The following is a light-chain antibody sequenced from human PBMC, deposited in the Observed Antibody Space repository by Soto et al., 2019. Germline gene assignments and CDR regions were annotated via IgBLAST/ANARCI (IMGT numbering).Light chain of an antibody. V-gene: IGLV1-47*01. Sequence: QSVLTQPPSASGTPGQRVTTSCSGSSSNIGSNYVYWYQQLPGTAPKLLIYRNNQRPLGVSDRFSGSKSGTSASLAISGLRSEDEADYYCAAWDDSLNVLFGGGTKLTVL. J-gene: IGLJ2*01. CDR1: SSNIGSNY. CDR3: AAWDDSLNVL. CDR2: RNN.